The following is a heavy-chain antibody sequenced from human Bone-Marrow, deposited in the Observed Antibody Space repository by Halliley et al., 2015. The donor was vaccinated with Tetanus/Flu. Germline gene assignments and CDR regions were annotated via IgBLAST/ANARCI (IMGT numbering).Heavy chain of an antibody. Sequence: TLSLTCTVSGGSISGYYWSWIRQPPGRGLEWIGYMYYSGSTNYNPSLKSRVTLSVDTSKNLFSLKLFSVTAADTAVYYCARAGARPYYLDSHRPFDSWGQGALVTVSS. V-gene: IGHV4-59*01. CDR2: MYYSGST. J-gene: IGHJ5*01. D-gene: IGHD3-22*01. CDR3: ARAGARPYYLDSHRPFDS. CDR1: GGSISGYY.